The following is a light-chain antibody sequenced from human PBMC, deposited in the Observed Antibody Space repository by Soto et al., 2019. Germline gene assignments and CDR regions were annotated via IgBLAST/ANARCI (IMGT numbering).Light chain of an antibody. J-gene: IGKJ3*01. V-gene: IGKV3-20*01. CDR3: QQYGTSPPT. CDR2: GPS. CDR1: QFVGSSY. Sequence: DIVLTQSPGTLSLSPGERATLSCRASQFVGSSYLAWYQQKVGQAPRLLIYGPSSRAIGIPDRFSGSGSGTDFTLTISRLEPEDFAVYFCQQYGTSPPTFGPGTKVDIK.